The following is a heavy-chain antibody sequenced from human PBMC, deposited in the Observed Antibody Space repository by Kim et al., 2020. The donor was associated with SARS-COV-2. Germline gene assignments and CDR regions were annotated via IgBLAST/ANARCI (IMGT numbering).Heavy chain of an antibody. CDR2: GVDP. Sequence: GVDPYYGESVKRQFTISRDKSKNTVYLQMNSLRVEDTAVYYWAGGDTAIDYWGQGTLVTVSS. CDR3: AGGDTAIDY. V-gene: IGHV3-53*01. D-gene: IGHD5-18*01. J-gene: IGHJ4*02.